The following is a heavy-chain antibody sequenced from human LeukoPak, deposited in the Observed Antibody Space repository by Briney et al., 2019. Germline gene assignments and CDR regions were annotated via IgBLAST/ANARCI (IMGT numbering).Heavy chain of an antibody. J-gene: IGHJ4*02. Sequence: ASVKVSCKASGSTFNDYYMNWVRQAPGQGLEWMGWINPNSGGTNYAQRFQGRVTMTRDTSTSTAYMDLRSLRSDDTAVYYCARSDDYGDGPTWYDSSGYSYPFDYWGQGTLVTVSS. D-gene: IGHD3-22*01. CDR1: GSTFNDYY. V-gene: IGHV1-2*02. CDR2: INPNSGGT. CDR3: ARSDDYGDGPTWYDSSGYSYPFDY.